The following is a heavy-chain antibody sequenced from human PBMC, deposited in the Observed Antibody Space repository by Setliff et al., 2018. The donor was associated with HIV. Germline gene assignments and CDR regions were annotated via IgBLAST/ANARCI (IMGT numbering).Heavy chain of an antibody. V-gene: IGHV4-4*07. D-gene: IGHD3-10*01. Sequence: LSLTCTVSGDSIGDYYWNWIRRPAGKGLEWIGRVYASAYSNYNPSLKSRVTMSVDTSQNQFSLKLRSVNAADTAVYYCARDWVTRSNYYGSGSPWYFDFWGRGILVTVSS. CDR3: ARDWVTRSNYYGSGSPWYFDF. CDR1: GDSIGDYY. CDR2: VYASAYS. J-gene: IGHJ2*01.